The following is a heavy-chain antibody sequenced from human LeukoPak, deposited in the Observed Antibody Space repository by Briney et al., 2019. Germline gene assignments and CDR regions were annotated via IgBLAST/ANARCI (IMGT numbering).Heavy chain of an antibody. CDR1: GFTFSSYA. D-gene: IGHD3-22*01. V-gene: IGHV3-33*08. CDR3: ARGVDYYDSSGTIDY. J-gene: IGHJ4*02. Sequence: GGSLRLSCAASGFTFSSYAMHWVRQAPGKGLEWVAVVWYDGSKTYSANSVKGRITISRDDSKNTLYLQMNSLRAEDTAVYYCARGVDYYDSSGTIDYWGQGTLVTVSS. CDR2: VWYDGSKT.